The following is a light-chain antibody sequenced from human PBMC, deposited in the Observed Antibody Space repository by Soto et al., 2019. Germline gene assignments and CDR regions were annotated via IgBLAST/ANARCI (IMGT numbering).Light chain of an antibody. CDR1: SSDVGGYNY. V-gene: IGLV2-8*01. CDR2: EVG. CDR3: SSYAGSHVV. J-gene: IGLJ2*01. Sequence: QSVLTQPPSASGSPGQSVTISCTGTSSDVGGYNYVSWYQQHPGKAPKLMINEVGKRPSGVPDRFSGSKSGNTASLTVSGLQAEDEADYYCSSYAGSHVVFGGGTKLTVL.